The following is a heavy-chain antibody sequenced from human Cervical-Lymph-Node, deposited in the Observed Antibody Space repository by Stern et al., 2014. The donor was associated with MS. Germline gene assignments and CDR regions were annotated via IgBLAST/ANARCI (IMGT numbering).Heavy chain of an antibody. CDR2: IYYSGTT. CDR1: GGSMSSDDYY. Sequence: QVQLQESGPGLVKPSQTLSLTCTVSGGSMSSDDYYWSWLRPPHGKGLEWICYIYYSGTTYSTPSLKSRLSISVDASRNHFSLRLSSVTAADTAVYYCARGWRDAFDIWGQGTMVTVSS. J-gene: IGHJ3*02. CDR3: ARGWRDAFDI. D-gene: IGHD2-15*01. V-gene: IGHV4-30-4*01.